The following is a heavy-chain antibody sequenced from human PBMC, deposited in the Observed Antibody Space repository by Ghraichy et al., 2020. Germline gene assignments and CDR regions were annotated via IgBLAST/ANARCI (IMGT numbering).Heavy chain of an antibody. Sequence: SETLSLTCTVSGGSISSSYWSWIRQPPGKGLEWIGLIYYSGTTNYNPSLKSRVTISEDTSKNQFSLRLISVTAADTAVYYCARGTSGGSFYGNYFDYWGQGTLVIVSS. J-gene: IGHJ4*02. CDR2: IYYSGTT. CDR3: ARGTSGGSFYGNYFDY. CDR1: GGSISSSY. V-gene: IGHV4-59*08. D-gene: IGHD2-15*01.